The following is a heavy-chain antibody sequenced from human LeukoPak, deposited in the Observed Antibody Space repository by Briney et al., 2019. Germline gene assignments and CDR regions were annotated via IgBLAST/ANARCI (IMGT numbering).Heavy chain of an antibody. J-gene: IGHJ5*02. Sequence: PGGSLRLSCAASGFTFSSYAMSWVRQAPGKGLEWVSAISSSGGSTYYADSVKGRFTISRDNSRNTLYLQMNSLRAENTAVYYCAKDGMYQLLRKTYNWFDHWGQGTLVTVSS. CDR3: AKDGMYQLLRKTYNWFDH. CDR1: GFTFSSYA. D-gene: IGHD2-2*01. CDR2: ISSSGGST. V-gene: IGHV3-23*01.